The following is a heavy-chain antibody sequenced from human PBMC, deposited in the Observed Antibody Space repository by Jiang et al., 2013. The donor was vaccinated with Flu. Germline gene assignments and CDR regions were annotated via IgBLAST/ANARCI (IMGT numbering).Heavy chain of an antibody. V-gene: IGHV7-4-1*01. CDR1: GCTFTSYA. CDR3: ARDNYDFWSGSYGMDV. J-gene: IGHJ6*02. D-gene: IGHD3-3*01. Sequence: QSGSELKKPGASVKVSCKASGCTFTSYAMNWVRQAPGQGLEWMGWINTNTGNPTYAQGFTGRFVFSLDTSVSTAYLQICSLKAEDTAVYYCARDNYDFWSGSYGMDVWGQGTTVTVSS. CDR2: INTNTGNP.